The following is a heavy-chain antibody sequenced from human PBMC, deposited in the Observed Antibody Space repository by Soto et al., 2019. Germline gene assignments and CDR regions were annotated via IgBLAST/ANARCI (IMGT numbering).Heavy chain of an antibody. D-gene: IGHD5-12*01. J-gene: IGHJ3*02. CDR1: GFTFSSYS. CDR2: ISSSSSYI. CDR3: GRDRYLGGYDPNDAFDI. V-gene: IGHV3-21*01. Sequence: EVQLVESGGGLVKPGGSLRLSCAASGFTFSSYSMNWVRQAPGKGLEWVSSISSSSSYIYYADSVKGRFTISRDNAKNSLYLQMNCLRAEDTAVYYCGRDRYLGGYDPNDAFDIWGQGTMVTVSS.